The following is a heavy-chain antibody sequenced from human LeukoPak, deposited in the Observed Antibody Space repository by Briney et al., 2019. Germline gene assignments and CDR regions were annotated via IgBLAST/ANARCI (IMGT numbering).Heavy chain of an antibody. J-gene: IGHJ5*02. CDR1: GGSFSGYY. CDR3: ARGSILGYCSSTSCYVWFDP. Sequence: SETLSLTCAVYGGSFSGYYWSWIRPPPGKGLERIGEINHSGSTKYNPSLKSRVTISVDTSKNQFSLKLSSVTAADTAVYYCARGSILGYCSSTSCYVWFDPWGQGTLVTVSS. V-gene: IGHV4-34*01. CDR2: INHSGST. D-gene: IGHD2-2*01.